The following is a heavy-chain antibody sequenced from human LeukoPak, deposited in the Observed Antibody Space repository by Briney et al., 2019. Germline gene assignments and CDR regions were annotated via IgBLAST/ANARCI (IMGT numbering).Heavy chain of an antibody. D-gene: IGHD1-26*01. CDR2: INHSGST. J-gene: IGHJ5*02. V-gene: IGHV4-34*01. CDR3: ARGDRGRNWFDP. CDR1: GESSSGYY. Sequence: PSETLSLTCAVYGESSSGYYWSWIRQPPGKGQEWIGEINHSGSTNYNPSLKSRVTISVDTSKNQFSLKLSSVTAADTAVYYCARGDRGRNWFDPWGQGTLVTVSS.